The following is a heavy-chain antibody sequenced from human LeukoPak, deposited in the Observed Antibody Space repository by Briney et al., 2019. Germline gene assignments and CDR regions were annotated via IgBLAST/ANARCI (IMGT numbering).Heavy chain of an antibody. CDR3: ARGTPLRYFDWLLFQGDYYYYGMDV. CDR2: ISYDGSKK. J-gene: IGHJ6*02. D-gene: IGHD3-9*01. V-gene: IGHV3-30-3*01. CDR1: GFTFSSYA. Sequence: GGSLRLSCAASGFTFSSYAMHWVRQAPGKGLEGVAVISYDGSKKYYADSVKGRFTISRDNSKNTLYLQMNSLRAEDTAVYYCARGTPLRYFDWLLFQGDYYYYGMDVWGQGTTVTVSS.